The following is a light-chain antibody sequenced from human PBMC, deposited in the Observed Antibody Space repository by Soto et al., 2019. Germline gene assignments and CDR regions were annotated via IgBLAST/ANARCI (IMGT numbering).Light chain of an antibody. Sequence: EIVLTQSPGTLSLSPGEIATLSCRASQSVSSSYLAWYQQKPGQAPRLLIYGASSRATGIPVRFSGSGSGTDFTLTISRLEPEDFAVYYCQQYGSSPRTFGQGTKLEIK. CDR1: QSVSSSY. CDR3: QQYGSSPRT. V-gene: IGKV3-20*01. J-gene: IGKJ2*01. CDR2: GAS.